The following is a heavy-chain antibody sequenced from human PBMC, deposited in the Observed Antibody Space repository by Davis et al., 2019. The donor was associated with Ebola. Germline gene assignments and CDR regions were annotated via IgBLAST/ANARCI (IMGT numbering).Heavy chain of an antibody. V-gene: IGHV1-69*13. CDR2: IIPIFGTA. D-gene: IGHD1-26*01. CDR3: ARELVGGWGFDY. J-gene: IGHJ4*02. CDR1: GGTFSSYA. Sequence: SVKVSCKASGGTFSSYAISWVRQAPGQGLEWMGGIIPIFGTANYAQKFQGRVTITADESTSTAYMELSSLRSEDTAVYYCARELVGGWGFDYWGQGTLVTVSS.